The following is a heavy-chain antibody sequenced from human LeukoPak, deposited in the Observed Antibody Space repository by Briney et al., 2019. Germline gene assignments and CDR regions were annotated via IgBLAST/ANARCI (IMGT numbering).Heavy chain of an antibody. Sequence: GGSPRPSCAASGFTFSRYWMHWVRQTPGKGLVWVSRINSDGSSTRYADPVKGRFTISRDNAKNTLDLQMSSLRAEDTAVYYCARVDCSGGSCYFDYWGQGTLVTVSS. CDR1: GFTFSRYW. CDR3: ARVDCSGGSCYFDY. D-gene: IGHD2-15*01. CDR2: INSDGSST. V-gene: IGHV3-74*01. J-gene: IGHJ4*02.